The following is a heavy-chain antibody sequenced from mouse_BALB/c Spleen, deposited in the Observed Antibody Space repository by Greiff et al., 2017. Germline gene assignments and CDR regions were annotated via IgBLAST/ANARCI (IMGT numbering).Heavy chain of an antibody. CDR2: ISSGGSYT. CDR1: GFTFSSYA. CDR3: ASTRRRGYFDV. J-gene: IGHJ1*01. V-gene: IGHV5-6*01. Sequence: EVQGVESGGGLVKPGGSLKLSCAASGFTFSSYAMSWVRQTPEKRLEWVATISSGGSYTYYPDSVKGRFTISRDNAKNTLYLQMSSLKSEDTAMYYCASTRRRGYFDVWGAGTTVTVSS.